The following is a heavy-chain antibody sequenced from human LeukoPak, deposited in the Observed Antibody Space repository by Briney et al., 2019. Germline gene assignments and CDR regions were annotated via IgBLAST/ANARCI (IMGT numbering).Heavy chain of an antibody. D-gene: IGHD3-22*01. CDR1: GFTFITSA. V-gene: IGHV3-30*04. CDR2: ISYDGVNI. Sequence: GRSLRLSCAASGFTFITSAMHWVRQGPGKGLEWVAVISYDGVNIYYADSVKGRFTISRDNSKNTLYLQMHSLRAEDTAVYYCARPITTYYYDSSGPFEYWGQGTLVTVSS. CDR3: ARPITTYYYDSSGPFEY. J-gene: IGHJ4*02.